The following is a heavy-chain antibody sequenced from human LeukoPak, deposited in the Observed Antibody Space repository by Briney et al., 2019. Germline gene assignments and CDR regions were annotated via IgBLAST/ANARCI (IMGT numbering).Heavy chain of an antibody. D-gene: IGHD4-17*01. CDR3: ARDAGDSIQNYYYYYGMDV. Sequence: GESLRLSCAASGFTFTSYSMNWVRQAPRNGLEWVSSIRMGRSYIYYADSVKGRFTISRDNAKNSLYLQMNSLRAEDTAVYYCARDAGDSIQNYYYYYGMDVWGQGTTVTVSS. J-gene: IGHJ6*02. V-gene: IGHV3-21*01. CDR2: IRMGRSYI. CDR1: GFTFTSYS.